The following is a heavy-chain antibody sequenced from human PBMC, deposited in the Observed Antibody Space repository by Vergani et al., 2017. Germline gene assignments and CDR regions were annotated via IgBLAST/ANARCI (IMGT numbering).Heavy chain of an antibody. D-gene: IGHD2-21*02. J-gene: IGHJ4*02. CDR3: TALYPYCGGDCYS. Sequence: EVQLVESGGGLVKPGRSLRLSCTASGFTFGDYAMSWFRQAPGKGLEWVGRIKSKTDGGTTDYAAPVKGRFTISRDDSKNTLYLQMNSLKTEDTAVYYCTALYPYCGGDCYSWGQGTLVTVSS. CDR1: GFTFGDYA. CDR2: IKSKTDGGTT. V-gene: IGHV3-15*01.